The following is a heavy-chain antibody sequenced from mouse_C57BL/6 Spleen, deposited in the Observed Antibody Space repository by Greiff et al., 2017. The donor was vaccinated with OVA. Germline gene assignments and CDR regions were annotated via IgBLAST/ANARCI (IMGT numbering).Heavy chain of an antibody. CDR1: GYTFTSYW. Sequence: QVQLQQPGAELVRPGSSVKLSCKASGYTFTSYWMHWVKQRPIQGLEWIGNIDPSDSETHYNQKFKDKATLTVDKSCSTAYMQLSSLTSEDSAVYYCARGGSYDWYFDVWGTGTTVTVSS. D-gene: IGHD1-1*02. V-gene: IGHV1-52*01. CDR2: IDPSDSET. CDR3: ARGGSYDWYFDV. J-gene: IGHJ1*03.